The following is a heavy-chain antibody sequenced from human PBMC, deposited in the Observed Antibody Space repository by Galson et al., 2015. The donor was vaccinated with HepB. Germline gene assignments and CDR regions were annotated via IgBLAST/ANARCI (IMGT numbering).Heavy chain of an antibody. J-gene: IGHJ4*02. Sequence: SVKVSCKASGYTFTNFAMHWVRQAPGQRLEWMGWINAGNGNTKYSQKFQGRVTITRDTSANTAYMELSSLTSEDTAVYYCARDRANIAAAGARFDYWGQGTLVTFSS. V-gene: IGHV1-3*01. CDR1: GYTFTNFA. D-gene: IGHD6-13*01. CDR2: INAGNGNT. CDR3: ARDRANIAAAGARFDY.